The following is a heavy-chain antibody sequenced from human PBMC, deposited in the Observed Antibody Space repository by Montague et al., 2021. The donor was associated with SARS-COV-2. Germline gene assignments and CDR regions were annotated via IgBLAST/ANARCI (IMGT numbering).Heavy chain of an antibody. D-gene: IGHD4/OR15-4a*01. Sequence: SETLSLTCTVSGGSISSGSYWGWIRQPPGKGLEWIGTSDHSGITYYSPSLKSRVTISLDTSKNQFSPNLDSVTASDTAMYYCARVISAVAGANFYFDYWGQGTLVTVSS. CDR1: GGSISSGSY. J-gene: IGHJ4*02. V-gene: IGHV4-38-2*02. CDR3: ARVISAVAGANFYFDY. CDR2: SDHSGIT.